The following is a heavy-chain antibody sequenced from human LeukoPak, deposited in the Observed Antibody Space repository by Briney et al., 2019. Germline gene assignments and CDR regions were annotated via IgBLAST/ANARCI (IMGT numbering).Heavy chain of an antibody. D-gene: IGHD3-10*02. V-gene: IGHV1-46*01. CDR1: GHIFTSYY. CDR3: ATDLPPYYYVRGTPFDI. Sequence: ASVKVSCKASGHIFTSYYMYWVRQAPGQGLEWMGIINPSGGSIRYAQKFQGRVTMTRDTSTSTVYMELSSLRSEDTAVYYCATDLPPYYYVRGTPFDIWGQGTLVTVSS. CDR2: INPSGGSI. J-gene: IGHJ3*02.